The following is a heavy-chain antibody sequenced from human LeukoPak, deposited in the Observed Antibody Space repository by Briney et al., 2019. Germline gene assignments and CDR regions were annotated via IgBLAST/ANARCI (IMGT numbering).Heavy chain of an antibody. D-gene: IGHD3-10*01. V-gene: IGHV3-23*01. CDR1: GFTFSTSG. Sequence: PGGSLRLSCAASGFTFSTSGMHWVRQAPGKGLEWVSAISGSGGSTYYADSVKGRFTISGDNSKNTLYLQMNSLRAEDTAVYYCAKDTPSRSPNYYGSGSWNYGMDVWGQGTTVTVSS. J-gene: IGHJ6*02. CDR3: AKDTPSRSPNYYGSGSWNYGMDV. CDR2: ISGSGGST.